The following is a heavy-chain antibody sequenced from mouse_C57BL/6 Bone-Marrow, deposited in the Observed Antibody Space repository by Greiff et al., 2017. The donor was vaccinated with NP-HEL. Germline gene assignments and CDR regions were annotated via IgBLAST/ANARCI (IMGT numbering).Heavy chain of an antibody. D-gene: IGHD1-1*01. CDR2: INPYNGGT. CDR1: GYTFTDYY. Sequence: VQLKESGPVLVKPGASVKMSCKASGYTFTDYYMNWVKQSHGKSLEWIGVINPYNGGTSYNQKFKGKATLTVDKSSSTAYMELNSLTSEDSAVYYCAYGSEGYFDVWGTGTTVTVSS. V-gene: IGHV1-19*01. J-gene: IGHJ1*03. CDR3: AYGSEGYFDV.